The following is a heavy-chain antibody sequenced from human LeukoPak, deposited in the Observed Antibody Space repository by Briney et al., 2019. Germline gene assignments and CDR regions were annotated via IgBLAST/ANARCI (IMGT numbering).Heavy chain of an antibody. J-gene: IGHJ6*02. D-gene: IGHD3-9*01. CDR1: GFTFSSYS. V-gene: IGHV3-21*01. CDR3: ARDRGRWFTISPGPDYYGMDA. Sequence: GGSLRLSCAASGFTFSSYSMNWVRQAPGKGLEWVSSISSSSSYIYYADSVKGRFTISRDNAKNSLYLQMNSLRAEDTAVYYCARDRGRWFTISPGPDYYGMDAWGQGTTVTVSS. CDR2: ISSSSSYI.